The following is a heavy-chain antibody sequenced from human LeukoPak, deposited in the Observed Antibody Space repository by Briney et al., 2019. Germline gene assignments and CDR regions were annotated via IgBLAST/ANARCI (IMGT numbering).Heavy chain of an antibody. CDR3: ARDYWWNYDY. CDR2: IKEDGTET. D-gene: IGHD1-7*01. J-gene: IGHJ4*02. V-gene: IGHV3-7*01. Sequence: GGSLRLSCAASGFMFSSNWMSWVRLAPGKGLEWVANIKEDGTETYYVDSVKGRFTISRDNSKNTIYLQMDSLRAEDTAIYYCARDYWWNYDYWGQGTLVTVSS. CDR1: GFMFSSNW.